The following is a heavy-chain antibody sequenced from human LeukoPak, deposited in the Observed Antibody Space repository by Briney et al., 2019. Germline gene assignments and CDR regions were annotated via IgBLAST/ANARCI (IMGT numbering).Heavy chain of an antibody. V-gene: IGHV3-66*01. CDR2: IYSGGST. CDR3: ARAFDSSGYYYYYYGMDV. J-gene: IGHJ6*02. Sequence: GGSLRLSCAASGFTFSSYAMSWVRQAPGKGLEWVSAIYSGGSTYYADSVKGRFTISRDNSKNTLYLQMNSLRAEDTAVYYCARAFDSSGYYYYYYGMDVWGQGTTVTVSS. D-gene: IGHD3-22*01. CDR1: GFTFSSYA.